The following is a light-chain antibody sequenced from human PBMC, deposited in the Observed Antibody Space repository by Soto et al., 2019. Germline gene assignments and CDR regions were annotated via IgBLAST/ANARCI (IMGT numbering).Light chain of an antibody. CDR3: CSYGGSGAYV. V-gene: IGLV2-23*02. CDR2: EVT. J-gene: IGLJ1*01. Sequence: SLLTQPASLSGSPGQSVTISCPGTSSDVGNFNLVSWYQQHPDKAPKLMIYEVTKRPAGVSNRFSASKSGNTASLTISGLQAEDEADYHCCSYGGSGAYVFGTGTKVTVL. CDR1: SSDVGNFNL.